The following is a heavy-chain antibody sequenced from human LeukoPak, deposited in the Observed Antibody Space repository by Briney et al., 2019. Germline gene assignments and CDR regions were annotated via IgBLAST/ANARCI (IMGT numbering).Heavy chain of an antibody. CDR1: GFTLSTYY. CDR3: ARGLGYCTSTTCLLPFDY. D-gene: IGHD2-2*01. J-gene: IGHJ4*02. CDR2: IYSGGST. V-gene: IGHV3-53*01. Sequence: GGSLRLSCAASGFTLSTYYMTWVRQAPGKGLECVSVIYSGGSTYYSDSVKGRFTVSRDNSKNTLYLQMNSLRAEDKATYYCARGLGYCTSTTCLLPFDYWGQGTLVAVSS.